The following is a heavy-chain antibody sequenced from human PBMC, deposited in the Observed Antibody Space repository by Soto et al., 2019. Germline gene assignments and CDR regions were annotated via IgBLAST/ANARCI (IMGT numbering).Heavy chain of an antibody. CDR3: ARGSGIVALPGKLEDVNYDF. D-gene: IGHD1-1*01. J-gene: IGHJ4*02. CDR2: ISESGST. CDR1: GQSFSGHS. V-gene: IGHV4-34*01. Sequence: QVQLQQWGAGLVKSSETLSLSCAVYGQSFSGHSWAWIRQPPGKGLEWIGEISESGSTYYNPSLKSRVTISTDTSKNQFSLKLNSVTAADTAAYFCARGSGIVALPGKLEDVNYDFWGQGTLVNVSS.